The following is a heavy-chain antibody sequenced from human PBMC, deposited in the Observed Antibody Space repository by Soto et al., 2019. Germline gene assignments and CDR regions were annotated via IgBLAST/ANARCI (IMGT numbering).Heavy chain of an antibody. CDR3: AKGGNYYGSGSFDY. J-gene: IGHJ4*02. Sequence: GGSLRLSCAASGFTFSSYAMSWVRQAPGKGLEWASAISGSGGSTYYADSVKGRFTISRDNSKNTLYLQMNSLRAEDTAVYYCAKGGNYYGSGSFDYWGQGTLVTVSS. CDR1: GFTFSSYA. D-gene: IGHD3-10*01. CDR2: ISGSGGST. V-gene: IGHV3-23*01.